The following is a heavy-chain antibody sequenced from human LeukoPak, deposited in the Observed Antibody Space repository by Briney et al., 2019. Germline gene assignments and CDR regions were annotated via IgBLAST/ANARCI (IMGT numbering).Heavy chain of an antibody. CDR3: ARDRSIVVVPAALNWFDP. CDR2: INPNSGGT. D-gene: IGHD2-2*01. Sequence: ASVKVCCKASGYTFTGFYMHWVRDAPGQGLEWMGWINPNSGGTNYAQKFQGRVTMTRDTSISTAYMELSRLRSDDTAVYYCARDRSIVVVPAALNWFDPWGQGTLVTVSS. CDR1: GYTFTGFY. J-gene: IGHJ5*02. V-gene: IGHV1-2*02.